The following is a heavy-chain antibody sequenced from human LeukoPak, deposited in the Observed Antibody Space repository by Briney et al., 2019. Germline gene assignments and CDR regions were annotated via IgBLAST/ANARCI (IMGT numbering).Heavy chain of an antibody. CDR3: ARDRGGGVDAFDI. V-gene: IGHV4-61*02. J-gene: IGHJ3*02. CDR2: IYTSGST. D-gene: IGHD3-16*01. Sequence: PSQTLSLTCTVSGGSISSGSYYWSWIRQPAGKGLEWIGRIYTSGSTNYNPSLKSRVTISVDTSKNQFSLKLSSVTAADTAVYYCARDRGGGVDAFDIWGQGTMVTVSS. CDR1: GGSISSGSYY.